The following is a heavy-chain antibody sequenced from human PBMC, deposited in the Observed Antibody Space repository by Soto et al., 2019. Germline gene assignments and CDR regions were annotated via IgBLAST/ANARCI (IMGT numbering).Heavy chain of an antibody. CDR1: ARSVTNSSYY. V-gene: IGHV4-39*01. Sequence: SETLSLTCTVAARSVTNSSYYWGWIRQSPGKGLEWIGSVYYRGRSYSKSSVKSRVTISVDTSKNQFCLNLNSVTASDTAVYFCVSQLTTVITQAYFEYWGPGALVTVS. J-gene: IGHJ4*02. D-gene: IGHD4-4*01. CDR2: VYYRGRS. CDR3: VSQLTTVITQAYFEY.